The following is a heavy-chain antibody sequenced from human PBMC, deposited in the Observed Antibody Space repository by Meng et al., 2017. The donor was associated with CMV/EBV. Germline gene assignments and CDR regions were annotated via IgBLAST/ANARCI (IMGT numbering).Heavy chain of an antibody. Sequence: GESLKISCAASGFTFSSYGMHWVRQAPGKGLEWVSSISSSSSYIYYADSVKGRFTISRDNAKNSLYLQMNSLRAEDTAVYYCARESGYCFDYWGQGTLVTVSS. CDR2: ISSSSSYI. CDR1: GFTFSSYG. J-gene: IGHJ4*02. CDR3: ARESGYCFDY. V-gene: IGHV3-21*01. D-gene: IGHD3-3*01.